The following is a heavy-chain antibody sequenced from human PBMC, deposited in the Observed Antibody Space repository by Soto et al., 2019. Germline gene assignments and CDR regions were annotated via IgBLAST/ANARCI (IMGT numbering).Heavy chain of an antibody. Sequence: SETLSLTCTVSGGSIRSGGYYWSWIRQHPGKGLEWIGYIYYSGSTYYNPSLKSRVTISVDTSKNQFSLKLSSVTAADTAVYYCAGGRDFRFDPWGQGTLVTVSS. CDR3: AGGRDFRFDP. CDR2: IYYSGST. CDR1: GGSIRSGGYY. V-gene: IGHV4-31*03. J-gene: IGHJ5*02.